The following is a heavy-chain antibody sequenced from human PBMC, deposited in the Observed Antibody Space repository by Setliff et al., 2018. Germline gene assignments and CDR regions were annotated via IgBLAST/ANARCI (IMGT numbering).Heavy chain of an antibody. CDR1: GGTFSSYA. CDR3: ARVRDCSGGICHRGFHHYMDV. Sequence: GASVKVSCKASGGTFSSYAIDWVRQAPGQGLEWMGGITPMFGTTNYAQRFRGRVTITADESTTTAYLELSSLRSEDTAVYYCARVRDCSGGICHRGFHHYMDVWGKGTTVTVSS. J-gene: IGHJ6*03. D-gene: IGHD2-15*01. V-gene: IGHV1-69*13. CDR2: ITPMFGTT.